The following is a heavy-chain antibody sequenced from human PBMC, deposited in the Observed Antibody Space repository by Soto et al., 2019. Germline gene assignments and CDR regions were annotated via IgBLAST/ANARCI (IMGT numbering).Heavy chain of an antibody. D-gene: IGHD5-12*01. Sequence: EVQLVESGGGLVQPGGSLRLSCAASGFTFSSYSMNWVRQAPGKGLEWVSYISSSSSTIYYADSVKGRFTISRDNAKNSLYLQKNRLRDEDTAVYYCAPRGYTGYWGQGTLVPVSS. CDR2: ISSSSSTI. J-gene: IGHJ1*01. V-gene: IGHV3-48*02. CDR1: GFTFSSYS. CDR3: APRGYTGY.